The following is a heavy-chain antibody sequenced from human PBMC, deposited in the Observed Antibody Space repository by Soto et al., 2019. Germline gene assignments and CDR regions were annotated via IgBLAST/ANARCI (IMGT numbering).Heavy chain of an antibody. Sequence: SETLSLTCTVSGGSISSSSYYWGWIRQPPGKGLEWIGSIYYSGSTYYNPSLKSRVTISVDTSKNQFSLKLSSVTAADTAVYYCARHEGRSVVDYLKDYYYRMDVWGQGTKVPVSS. CDR2: IYYSGST. CDR1: GGSISSSSYY. J-gene: IGHJ6*02. V-gene: IGHV4-39*01. D-gene: IGHD4-17*01. CDR3: ARHEGRSVVDYLKDYYYRMDV.